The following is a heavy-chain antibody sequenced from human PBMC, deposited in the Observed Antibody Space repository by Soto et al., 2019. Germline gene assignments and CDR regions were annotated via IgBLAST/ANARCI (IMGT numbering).Heavy chain of an antibody. J-gene: IGHJ4*02. CDR2: MNPNSGNT. CDR3: ARGSGYDPTFDY. Sequence: QVQLVQSGAEVKKPGASVKVSCKASGYTFTSYDINWVRQATGQGLEWVGWMNPNSGNTGYAQKFQGRVAMTRNTSIGTAYMELSSLRSEDTAVYYCARGSGYDPTFDYWGQGTLVTVSS. D-gene: IGHD5-12*01. V-gene: IGHV1-8*01. CDR1: GYTFTSYD.